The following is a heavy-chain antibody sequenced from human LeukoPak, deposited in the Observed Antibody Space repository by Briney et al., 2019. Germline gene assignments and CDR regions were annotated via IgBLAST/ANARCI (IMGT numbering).Heavy chain of an antibody. CDR2: VNSNDEK. Sequence: SGPTLVNPTQTLTPTCTFSGFSLSTTGVAVGWIRQPPGKALEWLALVNSNDEKRYSPSLKSRLTISRDTPKNQVVLTMANMDPAGTATYYCAHRPSGMATVSFESWGQGSLVTVSS. CDR1: GFSLSTTGVA. CDR3: AHRPSGMATVSFES. V-gene: IGHV2-5*01. J-gene: IGHJ4*02. D-gene: IGHD5-24*01.